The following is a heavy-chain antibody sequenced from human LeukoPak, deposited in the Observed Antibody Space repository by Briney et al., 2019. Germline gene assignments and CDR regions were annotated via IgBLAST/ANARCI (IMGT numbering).Heavy chain of an antibody. D-gene: IGHD6-13*01. Sequence: SETLSLTCTVSGDSRSRYYWSWIRQPAGKGLEWIGRMYVSGSTNYNASLKSRVSMSLDTSKNQFSLSLRSVTAADTAVYYCALATVAGHYNYYMDIWGKGTTVTVSS. CDR1: GDSRSRYY. V-gene: IGHV4-4*07. J-gene: IGHJ6*03. CDR2: MYVSGST. CDR3: ALATVAGHYNYYMDI.